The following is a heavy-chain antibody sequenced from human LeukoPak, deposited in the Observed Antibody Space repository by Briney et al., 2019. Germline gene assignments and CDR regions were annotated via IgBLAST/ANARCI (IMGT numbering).Heavy chain of an antibody. V-gene: IGHV3-74*01. CDR2: INPDGSTT. Sequence: GGSLRLSCAASGFTFSSYWVHWVRHAPGRGLVWVSRINPDGSTTNYADSVKGRFTISRDNAKNTLYLQMNSLRAEDTAVYYCATAGNYRFDYWGQGTLVTVSS. CDR3: ATAGNYRFDY. J-gene: IGHJ4*02. CDR1: GFTFSSYW. D-gene: IGHD1-7*01.